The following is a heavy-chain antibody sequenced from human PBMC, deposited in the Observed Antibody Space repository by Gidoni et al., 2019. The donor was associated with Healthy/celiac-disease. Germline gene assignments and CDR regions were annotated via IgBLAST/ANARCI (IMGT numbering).Heavy chain of an antibody. CDR3: ARVRRIAAAGGPIDY. CDR1: GYNFTSYA. CDR2: INAGNGNT. J-gene: IGHJ4*02. D-gene: IGHD6-13*01. Sequence: QVQLVQSGAEVKKPGASVKVSCKASGYNFTSYAMHWVRKAPGQRLEWMGWINAGNGNTKYSQKFQGRVTITRDTSASTAYMELISLRSEDTAVYYCARVRRIAAAGGPIDYWGQGTLVTVSS. V-gene: IGHV1-3*01.